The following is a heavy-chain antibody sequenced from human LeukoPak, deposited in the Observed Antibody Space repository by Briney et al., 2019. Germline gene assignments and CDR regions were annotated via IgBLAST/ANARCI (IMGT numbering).Heavy chain of an antibody. J-gene: IGHJ5*02. CDR3: ARDGRVTTAGNWFGP. CDR2: TSTDGSTT. D-gene: IGHD4-17*01. Sequence: GGSLRLSCTASGFTFSTYWMHWVRQAPGKGPVWVSRTSTDGSTTSSADSVRGRFTISRDNANNTLYLQMNSLRAEDTAVYYCARDGRVTTAGNWFGPWGQGTVVTVSS. V-gene: IGHV3-74*01. CDR1: GFTFSTYW.